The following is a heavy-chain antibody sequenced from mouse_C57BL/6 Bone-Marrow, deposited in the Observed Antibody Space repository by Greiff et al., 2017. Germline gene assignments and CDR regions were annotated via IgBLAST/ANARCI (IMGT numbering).Heavy chain of an antibody. CDR1: GFNIKNTY. CDR3: ARTGTAWFAY. V-gene: IGHV14-3*01. Sequence: EVQLQESVAELVRPGASVKLSCTASGFNIKNTYMPWVKQRPEQGLEWIGRIDPANGNTKYAPKFQGKATITADTSSNTAYLQLSSLTSEDTAIYYCARTGTAWFAYWGQGTLVTVSA. CDR2: IDPANGNT. D-gene: IGHD4-1*01. J-gene: IGHJ3*01.